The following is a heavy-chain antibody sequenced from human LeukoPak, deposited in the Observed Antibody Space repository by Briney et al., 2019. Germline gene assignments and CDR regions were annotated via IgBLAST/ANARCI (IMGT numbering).Heavy chain of an antibody. D-gene: IGHD3-22*01. Sequence: PGGSLRLSCAASGFTFSNAWMSWVRQAPGKGLEWVGRIKSKTDGGTTDYAAPVKGRFTISRDDSKNTLYLQMNGLKTEDTAVYYCTSMGITMIVVVSDYWGQGTLVTVSS. J-gene: IGHJ4*02. CDR3: TSMGITMIVVVSDY. CDR2: IKSKTDGGTT. V-gene: IGHV3-15*01. CDR1: GFTFSNAW.